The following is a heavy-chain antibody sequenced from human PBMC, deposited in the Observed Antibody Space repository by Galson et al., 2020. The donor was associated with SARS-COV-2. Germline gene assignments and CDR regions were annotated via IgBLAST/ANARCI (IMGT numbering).Heavy chain of an antibody. CDR2: IKSNSDGGAA. J-gene: IGHJ4*02. Sequence: GGSLRLSCAASGFTFSSAWMTWVRQPPGKGLERIGRIKSNSDGGAAHYSAPVTGRFTIWRDESKNTLYLQLSSLQTEDTGVYYCTTASHGAYWDWGQGTLVTVSS. CDR1: GFTFSSAW. V-gene: IGHV3-15*01. D-gene: IGHD2-8*02. CDR3: TTASHGAYWD.